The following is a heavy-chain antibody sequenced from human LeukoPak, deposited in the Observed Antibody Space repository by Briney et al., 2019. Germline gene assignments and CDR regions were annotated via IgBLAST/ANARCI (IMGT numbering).Heavy chain of an antibody. CDR2: INTDGSST. CDR1: GFTFSSYA. V-gene: IGHV3-74*01. J-gene: IGHJ3*02. Sequence: GGSLRLSCAASGFTFSSYAMSWVRQAPGKGLVWVSRINTDGSSTSYADSVKGRFTISRDNAKNTLYLQMNSLRAEDTAVYYCARAFYDAFDIWGQGTMVTVSS. D-gene: IGHD3-16*01. CDR3: ARAFYDAFDI.